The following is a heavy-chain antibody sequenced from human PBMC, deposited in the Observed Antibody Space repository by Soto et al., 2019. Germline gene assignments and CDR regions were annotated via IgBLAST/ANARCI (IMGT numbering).Heavy chain of an antibody. J-gene: IGHJ4*02. Sequence: QVQLQESGPGLVKPSQTLSLTCTVSGGSISSGGYYWSWIRQHPGKGLEWIGYIYDSGSTNYNPSLKCRVXXSXDXXKNQFSLKLSSVTVADTAVYYCARTYTVVTPPFDYWGRGTLVTVSS. CDR3: ARTYTVVTPPFDY. CDR1: GGSISSGGYY. D-gene: IGHD2-15*01. CDR2: IYDSGST. V-gene: IGHV4-31*03.